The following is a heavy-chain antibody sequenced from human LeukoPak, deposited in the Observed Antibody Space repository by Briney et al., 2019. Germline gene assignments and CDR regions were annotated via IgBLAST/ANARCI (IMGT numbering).Heavy chain of an antibody. J-gene: IGHJ5*02. V-gene: IGHV6-1*01. D-gene: IGHD6-13*01. CDR3: ARQALAASRRGWFDP. CDR1: GDSVSSNSAA. CDR2: TYYRSKWYN. Sequence: SQTLSLTCAISGDSVSSNSAASNWIRQSPSRGLEWLGRTYYRSKWYNEYAVSVKSRITINPDTSKNQFSLQLHSVTPEDTAVYYCARQALAASRRGWFDPWGQGTLVTVSS.